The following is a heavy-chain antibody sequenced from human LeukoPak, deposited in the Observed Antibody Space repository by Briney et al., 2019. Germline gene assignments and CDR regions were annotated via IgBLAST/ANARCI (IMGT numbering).Heavy chain of an antibody. V-gene: IGHV4-34*01. CDR2: INHSGST. CDR3: ARVRGYSSGIRWANDY. D-gene: IGHD5-18*01. Sequence: PSETLSLTCAVYGGSFSGYYWSWVRQPPGQGLEWIGEINHSGSTNYNPSLKSRVTISVDTSKNQSSLKLSSATAADTAVYYCARVRGYSSGIRWANDYWGQGTLVTVSS. CDR1: GGSFSGYY. J-gene: IGHJ4*02.